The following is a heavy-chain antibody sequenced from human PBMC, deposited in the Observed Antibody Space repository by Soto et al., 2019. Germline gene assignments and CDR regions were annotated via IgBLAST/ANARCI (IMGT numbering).Heavy chain of an antibody. CDR3: ARLRDGHNSFDY. CDR2: IHNSGSS. J-gene: IGHJ4*02. D-gene: IGHD5-12*01. V-gene: IGHV4-30-4*01. CDR1: GGSINSNAYY. Sequence: PSETLSLTCSVSGGSINSNAYYWSWIRQPPGKGLEWLGYIHNSGSSHYRPSLKSRLNISLDTSKNQFSLKVTSVTPADTAVYSCARLRDGHNSFDYWGLGILVTVSS.